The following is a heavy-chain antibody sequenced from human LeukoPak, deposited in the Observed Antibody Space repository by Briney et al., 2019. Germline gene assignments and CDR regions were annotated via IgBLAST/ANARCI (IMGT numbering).Heavy chain of an antibody. J-gene: IGHJ4*02. CDR2: IKQDGSDR. V-gene: IGHV3-7*03. CDR3: VRNLAVAGTCFDS. CDR1: GFTFRNYW. Sequence: GGSLRLSCAASGFTFRNYWMSWVRQAPGTGLEWVANIKQDGSDRNYVTSVRGRFTISRDNAESSLFLQMNSLRAEDTAVYYCVRNLAVAGTCFDSWGQGALVTVSS. D-gene: IGHD6-19*01.